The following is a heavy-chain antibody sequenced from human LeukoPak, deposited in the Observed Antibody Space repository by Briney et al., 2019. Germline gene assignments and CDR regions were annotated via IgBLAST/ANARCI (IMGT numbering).Heavy chain of an antibody. V-gene: IGHV3-9*01. CDR2: WNSGTI. Sequence: WNSGTIGYADSVQGRFTISRDNAKNSLYLQMNSLRAEDTALYYCAKEDAYYYGSGSYNYWGQGTLVTVSS. D-gene: IGHD3-10*01. J-gene: IGHJ4*02. CDR3: AKEDAYYYGSGSYNY.